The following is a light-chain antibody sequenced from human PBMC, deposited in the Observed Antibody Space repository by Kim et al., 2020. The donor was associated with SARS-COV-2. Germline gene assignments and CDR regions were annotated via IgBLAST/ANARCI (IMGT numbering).Light chain of an antibody. CDR3: NSRDSSGNHLV. Sequence: SSELTQDPAVSVALGQPVRITCQGDSLRSYYASWYQQKPGQAPVLVIYGKNNRPSGIPDRFSGSSSGNTASLTITGAQADDEADYYCNSRDSSGNHLVFG. J-gene: IGLJ2*01. CDR1: SLRSYY. V-gene: IGLV3-19*01. CDR2: GKN.